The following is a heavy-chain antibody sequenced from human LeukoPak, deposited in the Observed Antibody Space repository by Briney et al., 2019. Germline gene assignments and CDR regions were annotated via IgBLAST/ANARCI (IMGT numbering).Heavy chain of an antibody. V-gene: IGHV3-30*02. CDR2: IRYDGSNK. Sequence: GGSLRLSCAASGFTFSSYGMHWVRQAPGKGLEWVAFIRYDGSNKYYADSVKGRLTISRDNSKNTLYLQMNSLRAEDTAVYYCAKDGKDIVVVVAASAYYFDYWGQGTLVTVSS. D-gene: IGHD2-15*01. J-gene: IGHJ4*02. CDR1: GFTFSSYG. CDR3: AKDGKDIVVVVAASAYYFDY.